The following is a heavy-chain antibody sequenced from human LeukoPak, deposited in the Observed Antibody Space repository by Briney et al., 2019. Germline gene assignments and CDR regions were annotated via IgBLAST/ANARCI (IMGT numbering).Heavy chain of an antibody. CDR1: GGSISNSNW. CDR3: ARVYCGSDSCHYFDY. D-gene: IGHD2-21*02. Sequence: PSETLSLTCAVSGGSISNSNWWTWVRQPPGAGLEWIEEIHHSGGSNYNPSLKSRVTISVDTSKNRFSLKLSSVTAADTALYYCARVYCGSDSCHYFDYWGQGTLVTVSS. CDR2: IHHSGGS. V-gene: IGHV4-4*02. J-gene: IGHJ4*02.